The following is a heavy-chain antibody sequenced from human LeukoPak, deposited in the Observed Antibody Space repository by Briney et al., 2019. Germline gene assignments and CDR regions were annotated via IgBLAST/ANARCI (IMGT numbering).Heavy chain of an antibody. Sequence: PSETLSLTCGVPGGPITTRDCWSWVRQPPGKGLEWIGEICLDGRIHYTPSLKSRISISIDRSKDQFSLNLISVAAADTAIYFCASQGGLRNDFWGQGTLVTVSS. CDR2: ICLDGRI. D-gene: IGHD1-26*01. J-gene: IGHJ4*02. CDR1: GGPITTRDC. CDR3: ASQGGLRNDF. V-gene: IGHV4-4*02.